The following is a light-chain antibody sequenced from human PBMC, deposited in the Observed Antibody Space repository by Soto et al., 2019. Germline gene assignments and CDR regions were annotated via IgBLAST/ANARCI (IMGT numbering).Light chain of an antibody. J-gene: IGLJ1*01. CDR2: EVS. Sequence: QSALTQPPSASGSPGQSVTISCTGTSSDVGGYNSVSWYQHHPGKAPKLMIYEVSKRPSGVPDRFSGSKSANTASLTVSGLLAEYEADYYCSSYAGSNNYVFGTGIKLTVL. CDR3: SSYAGSNNYV. CDR1: SSDVGGYNS. V-gene: IGLV2-8*01.